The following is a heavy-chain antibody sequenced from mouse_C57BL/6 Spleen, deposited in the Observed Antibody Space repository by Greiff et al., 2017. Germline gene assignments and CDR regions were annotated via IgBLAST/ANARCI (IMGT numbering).Heavy chain of an antibody. Sequence: QVQLQQSGAELARPGASVKMSCKASGYTFTSYTMHWVKQRPGQGLEWIGYINPSSGYTKYNQKFKDKATLTADKSSSQAYMQLSRLTSEDSAVYYGARCASTTVVAPYYYAMDYWGQGTSVTVSS. D-gene: IGHD1-1*01. J-gene: IGHJ4*01. CDR2: INPSSGYT. CDR3: ARCASTTVVAPYYYAMDY. CDR1: GYTFTSYT. V-gene: IGHV1-4*01.